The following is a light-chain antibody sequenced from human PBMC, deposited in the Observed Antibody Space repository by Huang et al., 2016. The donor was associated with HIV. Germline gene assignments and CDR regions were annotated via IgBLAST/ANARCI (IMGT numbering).Light chain of an antibody. Sequence: DIQMTQSPSFLSASVGDRVTITCRASQGISNSLAWYQQKPGKAPTCLLSAASRLESGVPSRFGGSGSGTEYTLTINSLQPEDFATYHCQQYYITPYSFGQGTKLEIK. V-gene: IGKV1-NL1*01. CDR1: QGISNS. J-gene: IGKJ2*01. CDR2: AAS. CDR3: QQYYITPYS.